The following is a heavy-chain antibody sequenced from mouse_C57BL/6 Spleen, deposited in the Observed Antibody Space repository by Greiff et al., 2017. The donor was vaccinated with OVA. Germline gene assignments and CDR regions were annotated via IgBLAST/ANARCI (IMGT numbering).Heavy chain of an antibody. D-gene: IGHD1-1*01. J-gene: IGHJ4*01. Sequence: EVNLVESGGDLVKPGGSLKLSCAASGFTFSSYGMSWVRQTPDKRLEWVATISSGGSYTYYPDSVKGRFTISRDTAKNTRYLQRSSLKSEDTAMYYCASTVVATPLYAMDYWGQGTSVTVSS. CDR1: GFTFSSYG. CDR3: ASTVVATPLYAMDY. V-gene: IGHV5-6*01. CDR2: ISSGGSYT.